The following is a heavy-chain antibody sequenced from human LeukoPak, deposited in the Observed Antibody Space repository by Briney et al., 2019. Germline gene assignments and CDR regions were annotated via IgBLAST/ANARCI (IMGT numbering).Heavy chain of an antibody. Sequence: ASVKVSCKASGGTFSSYAISWVRQAPGQGLEWMGGIIPIFGTANYAQKFQGRVTITADESTSTAYMELSSLGSEDTAVYYCARDEYGSGSYYFDYWGQGTLVTVSS. J-gene: IGHJ4*02. V-gene: IGHV1-69*13. CDR3: ARDEYGSGSYYFDY. D-gene: IGHD3-10*01. CDR2: IIPIFGTA. CDR1: GGTFSSYA.